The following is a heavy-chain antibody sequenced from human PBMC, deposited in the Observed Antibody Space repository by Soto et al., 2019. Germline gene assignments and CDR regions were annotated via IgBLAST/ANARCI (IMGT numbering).Heavy chain of an antibody. J-gene: IGHJ4*02. D-gene: IGHD4-17*01. CDR3: ATPLDYGERLLFL. V-gene: IGHV1-46*03. CDR1: GYTFTSYY. Sequence: QVQLVQSGAEVKKPGASVKVSCKASGYTFTSYYMHWVRQDPGQGLEWMGIINPSGGSTSYAQKFQGRVTMTRDTSTRTVYMELSSLRSEDTAVYYCATPLDYGERLLFLWGQGTLVTVSS. CDR2: INPSGGST.